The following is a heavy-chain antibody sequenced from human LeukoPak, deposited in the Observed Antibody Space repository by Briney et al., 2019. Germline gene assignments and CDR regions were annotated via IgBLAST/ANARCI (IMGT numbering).Heavy chain of an antibody. V-gene: IGHV3-21*01. J-gene: IGHJ4*02. CDR2: IGSSSSYI. D-gene: IGHD1-26*01. CDR1: GFTFSSYS. Sequence: GGSLRLSCAASGFTFSSYSMNWVSQAPGKGLEWVSSIGSSSSYIYYADSVKGRFTISRDNAKNSLYLQMNSLRAEDTAVYYCPKSGGRIVGATTKIDYWGQGTLVTVSS. CDR3: PKSGGRIVGATTKIDY.